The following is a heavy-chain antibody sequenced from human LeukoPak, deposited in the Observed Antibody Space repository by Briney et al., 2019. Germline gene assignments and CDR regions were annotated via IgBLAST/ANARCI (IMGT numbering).Heavy chain of an antibody. CDR2: ISGSGSST. Sequence: GGSLRLSCAASGFTFSICAMNWVRQAPGKGLEWVSGISGSGSSTYYADSVKGRFTISRDSSKNTVYLQMNSLRAEDTAIYYCAKADGSYKTLIDYWGQGTLVTLSS. J-gene: IGHJ4*02. CDR1: GFTFSICA. V-gene: IGHV3-23*01. CDR3: AKADGSYKTLIDY. D-gene: IGHD3-10*01.